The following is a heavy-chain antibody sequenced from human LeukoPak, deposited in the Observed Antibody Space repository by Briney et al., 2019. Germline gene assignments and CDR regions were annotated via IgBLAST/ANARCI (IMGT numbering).Heavy chain of an antibody. CDR1: GGSICPYY. D-gene: IGHD3-16*01. V-gene: IGHV4-59*01. J-gene: IGHJ4*02. CDR3: ARYDWGIYFDY. Sequence: PAEALSLTCTGAGGSICPYYWSWIRQPPGKGQEWIGYIYYSRSTNYDPALKSRVTMSVDTSKDQFSLKLSSVTAADTAVYYCARYDWGIYFDYWGQGTLVTVSS. CDR2: IYYSRST.